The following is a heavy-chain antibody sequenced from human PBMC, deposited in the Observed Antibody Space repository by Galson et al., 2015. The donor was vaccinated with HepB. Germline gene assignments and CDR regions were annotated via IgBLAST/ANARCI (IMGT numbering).Heavy chain of an antibody. CDR3: AKDPRWGDSSGYYYVLGAFDI. D-gene: IGHD3-22*01. Sequence: SLRLSCAASGFTFSSYAMSWVRQAPGKGLEWVSAISGSGGSTYYADSVKGRFTISRDNSKNTLYLQMNSLRAEDTAVYYCAKDPRWGDSSGYYYVLGAFDIWGQGTMVTVSS. CDR1: GFTFSSYA. V-gene: IGHV3-23*01. J-gene: IGHJ3*02. CDR2: ISGSGGST.